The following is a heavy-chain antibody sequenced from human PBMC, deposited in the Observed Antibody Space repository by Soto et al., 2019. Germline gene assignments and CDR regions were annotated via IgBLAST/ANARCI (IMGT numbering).Heavy chain of an antibody. CDR2: IIPIIGTP. V-gene: IGHV1-69*13. CDR1: GGTFRNHV. Sequence: ASVKGSCKASGGTFRNHVFNWVRQAPGQGLEWMGGIIPIIGTPNYAQKFQGRVTITADASTSTVYLEVSSLRSQDTAVYYCARDLESRDGNISYLDYRGQGPLVTVSS. J-gene: IGHJ4*02. D-gene: IGHD3-3*02. CDR3: ARDLESRDGNISYLDY.